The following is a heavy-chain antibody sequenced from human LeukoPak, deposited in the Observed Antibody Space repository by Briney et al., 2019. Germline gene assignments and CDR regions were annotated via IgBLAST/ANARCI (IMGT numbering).Heavy chain of an antibody. J-gene: IGHJ4*02. V-gene: IGHV3-21*01. Sequence: GGSLRLSCAASGFTFSSYAMSWVRQAPGKGLEWVSSISSSSSYIYYADSVKGRFTISRDNAKNSLYLQMNSLRAEDTAVYYCARGTMFPYYFDYWGQGTLVTVSS. CDR3: ARGTMFPYYFDY. CDR1: GFTFSSYA. D-gene: IGHD3-10*02. CDR2: ISSSSSYI.